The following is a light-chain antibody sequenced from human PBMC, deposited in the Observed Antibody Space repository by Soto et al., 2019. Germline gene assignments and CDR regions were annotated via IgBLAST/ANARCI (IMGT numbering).Light chain of an antibody. CDR1: QSISIW. CDR2: KAS. V-gene: IGKV1-5*03. Sequence: DIQMTQSPSTLSASVGDRVAITCRASQSISIWLAWYQKNPGKAPKLLIYKASSLESGVPSRFSGSGSGTEFTLPISSLQPDDFATYYCQQYNDYSWTFGQGTKVEIK. CDR3: QQYNDYSWT. J-gene: IGKJ1*01.